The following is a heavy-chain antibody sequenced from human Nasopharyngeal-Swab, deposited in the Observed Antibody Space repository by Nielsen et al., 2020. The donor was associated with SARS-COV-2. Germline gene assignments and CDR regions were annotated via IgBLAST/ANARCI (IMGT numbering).Heavy chain of an antibody. V-gene: IGHV1-24*01. J-gene: IGHJ4*02. CDR3: ATAPYSSGWSTGY. Sequence: ASENVSCKVSGYTLTELSMHWERQAPGKGLEWMGGFDPEDGETIYAQKFQGRVTMTEDKSTDTAYMELSSMRSEATAVYYCATAPYSSGWSTGYWGQGTLVTVSS. CDR2: FDPEDGET. CDR1: GYTLTELS. D-gene: IGHD6-19*01.